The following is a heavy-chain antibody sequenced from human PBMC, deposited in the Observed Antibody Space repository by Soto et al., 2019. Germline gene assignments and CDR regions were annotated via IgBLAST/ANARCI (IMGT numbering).Heavy chain of an antibody. CDR1: GYTFTNYG. J-gene: IGHJ6*01. D-gene: IGHD5-18*01. V-gene: IGHV1-18*01. CDR3: ARDGFYAGSGGYSYAYSPPRYYAMDV. Sequence: QVQLVQSGTEVKKPGASVKVSCKTSGYTFTNYGISWVRQAPGQGLEWMGWISAYNDDTKYAQKLQGRVTMTTDTSTSTAYMELRSLRSDDTAIYYCARDGFYAGSGGYSYAYSPPRYYAMDVW. CDR2: ISAYNDDT.